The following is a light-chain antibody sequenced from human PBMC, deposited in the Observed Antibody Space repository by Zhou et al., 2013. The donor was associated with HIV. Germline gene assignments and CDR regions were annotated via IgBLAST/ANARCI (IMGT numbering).Light chain of an antibody. V-gene: IGKV1-16*01. J-gene: IGKJ4*01. Sequence: DIQMTQSPSSLSASVGDRVTITCRASQTVSTYLNWYQHKPGKAPKLLIFGSSSLQSGVPSRFSGSGSGTEFTLTISSLQPDDFATYYCQQYHSYALTFGGGTKVEIK. CDR3: QQYHSYALT. CDR2: GSS. CDR1: QTVSTY.